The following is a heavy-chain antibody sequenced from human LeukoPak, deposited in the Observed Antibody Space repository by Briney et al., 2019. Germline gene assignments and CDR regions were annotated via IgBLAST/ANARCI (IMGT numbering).Heavy chain of an antibody. D-gene: IGHD2-21*01. J-gene: IGHJ4*02. CDR3: AKDLAYCGGDCYTGLDY. Sequence: GGSLRLSCAASGFTFSSYAMTWVRQAPGKGLEWVSAISGSGGGTYYADSVEGRFTISRDTSENTLYLQMNSLRAEDTAVYYCAKDLAYCGGDCYTGLDYWGQGTLVTVSS. CDR2: ISGSGGGT. V-gene: IGHV3-23*01. CDR1: GFTFSSYA.